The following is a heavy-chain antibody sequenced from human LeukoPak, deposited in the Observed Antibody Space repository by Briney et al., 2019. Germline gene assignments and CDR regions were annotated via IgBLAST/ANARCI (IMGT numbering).Heavy chain of an antibody. CDR3: ARVDNIVVVPAASYYFDY. CDR1: GFTFDDYG. J-gene: IGHJ4*02. CDR2: INWNGGST. D-gene: IGHD2-2*01. Sequence: PGGSLRLSCAASGFTFDDYGMSWVRQAPGKGREGVSGINWNGGSTGYADSVKGRFTISRDNAKNSLYLQMNSLRAEATALYYCARVDNIVVVPAASYYFDYLGRGTIVTVSS. V-gene: IGHV3-20*04.